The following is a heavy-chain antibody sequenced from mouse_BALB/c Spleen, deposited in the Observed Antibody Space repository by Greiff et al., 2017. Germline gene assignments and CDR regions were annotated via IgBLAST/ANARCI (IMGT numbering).Heavy chain of an antibody. J-gene: IGHJ4*01. CDR3: ARSDLLTSMDY. CDR2: IYPGDGDT. CDR1: GYAFSSSW. Sequence: VQLQQSGPELVKPGASVKISCKASGYAFSSSWMNWVKQRPGQGLEWIGRIYPGDGDTNYNGKFKGKATLTADKSSSTAYMQLSSLTSVDSAVYFCARSDLLTSMDYWGQGTSVTVSS. V-gene: IGHV1-82*01. D-gene: IGHD2-1*01.